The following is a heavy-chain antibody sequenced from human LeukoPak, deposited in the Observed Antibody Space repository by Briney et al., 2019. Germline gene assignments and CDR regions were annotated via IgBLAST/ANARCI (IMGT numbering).Heavy chain of an antibody. CDR1: GFTFSSYA. D-gene: IGHD4-11*01. CDR2: ISYDGSNK. V-gene: IGHV3-30*04. J-gene: IGHJ6*03. Sequence: GGSLRLSCAASGFTFSSYAMHWVRQAPGKGLEWVAVISYDGSNKYYADSVKGRFTISRDNAKNSLWLQMNSLRAEDTAVYYCARDRRGMTTVAPYYYHYMDVWGKGTTVTVSS. CDR3: ARDRRGMTTVAPYYYHYMDV.